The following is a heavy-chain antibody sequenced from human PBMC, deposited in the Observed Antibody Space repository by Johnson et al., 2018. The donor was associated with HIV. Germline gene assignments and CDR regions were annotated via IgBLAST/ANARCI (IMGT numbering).Heavy chain of an antibody. CDR1: GFIFSGFG. J-gene: IGHJ3*02. CDR2: ISYDGRNK. D-gene: IGHD2-21*02. CDR3: ARGAVVTAHDAFDI. V-gene: IGHV3-30*03. Sequence: VQLVESGGGLVQPGGSLRLSCAASGFIFSGFGLHWVRQAPGRGLEWVASISYDGRNKYYADSVRGRITISRDNSKNTLYLQMNSLRAEDTAVYYCARGAVVTAHDAFDIWGQGTMVTVSS.